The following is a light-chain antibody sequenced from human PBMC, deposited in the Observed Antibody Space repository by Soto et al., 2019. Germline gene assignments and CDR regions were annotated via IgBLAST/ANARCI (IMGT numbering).Light chain of an antibody. J-gene: IGKJ2*01. CDR1: LRISSD. CDR2: GAS. V-gene: IGKV1-39*01. Sequence: DIQMTQSPSSLSASVGDRVTITCRASLRISSDLNWFQQKPWKAPKVLIFGASSLQSGVPSRFSGSGSGTEFTLTISSLQREDSATYYCQQSYTTPRTFGQGTKLEIK. CDR3: QQSYTTPRT.